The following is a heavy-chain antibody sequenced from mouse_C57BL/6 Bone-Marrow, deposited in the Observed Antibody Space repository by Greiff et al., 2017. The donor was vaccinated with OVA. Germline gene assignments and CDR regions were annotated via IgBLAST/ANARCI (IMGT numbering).Heavy chain of an antibody. CDR1: GYTFTSYW. Sequence: QVQLQQPGAELVKPGASVKLSCKASGYTFTSYWMQWVKQRPGQGLEWIGEIDPSDSYTNYNQKFKGKATLTVDTSSSTAYMQLSSLTSEDSAVYHCARGECVYYAPCAYWGQGTLVTVSA. D-gene: IGHD1-1*01. CDR2: IDPSDSYT. CDR3: ARGECVYYAPCAY. V-gene: IGHV1-50*01. J-gene: IGHJ3*01.